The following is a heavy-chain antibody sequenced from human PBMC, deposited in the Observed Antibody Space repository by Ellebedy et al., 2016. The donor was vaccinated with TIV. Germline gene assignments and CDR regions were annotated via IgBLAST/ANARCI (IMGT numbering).Heavy chain of an antibody. V-gene: IGHV3-23*01. CDR3: ARAGGRHSTGSGFY. Sequence: GESLKISCAASGFTFSIYAMSWVRQAPGKGLEWVSLISGSGDSTYYADSVKGRFTISRDNSKNTLYVQMNSLRAEDTAVFYCARAGGRHSTGSGFYWGQGTRVTVST. CDR2: ISGSGDST. J-gene: IGHJ4*02. CDR1: GFTFSIYA. D-gene: IGHD2-2*01.